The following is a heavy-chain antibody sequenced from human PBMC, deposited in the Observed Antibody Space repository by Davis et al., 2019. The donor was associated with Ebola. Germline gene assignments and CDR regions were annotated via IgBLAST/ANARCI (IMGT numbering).Heavy chain of an antibody. CDR1: GFIFSSYT. V-gene: IGHV3-21*01. D-gene: IGHD2-8*02. Sequence: GESLKISCAASGFIFSSYTMNWVRQAPGKGLEWVSSISVSSGYIYYEDSVKGRFTISRDNAKNSLYLQMNSLRAEDTAVYFCAKVTGGYWYFDLWGRGTLVTVSS. CDR3: AKVTGGYWYFDL. CDR2: ISVSSGYI. J-gene: IGHJ2*01.